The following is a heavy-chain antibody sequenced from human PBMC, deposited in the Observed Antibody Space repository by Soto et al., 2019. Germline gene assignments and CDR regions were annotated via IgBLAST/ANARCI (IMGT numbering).Heavy chain of an antibody. Sequence: ASVKVSCKVSGYTLTELSMHWVRQAPGKGLEWMGGFDPEDGETIYAQKFQGRVTMTEDTSTDTAYMELSSLRSEDTAVYYCSTTRYGSPLYYLDCWGQGTPVTVSA. J-gene: IGHJ4*02. V-gene: IGHV1-24*01. CDR2: FDPEDGET. CDR3: STTRYGSPLYYLDC. CDR1: GYTLTELS. D-gene: IGHD5-18*01.